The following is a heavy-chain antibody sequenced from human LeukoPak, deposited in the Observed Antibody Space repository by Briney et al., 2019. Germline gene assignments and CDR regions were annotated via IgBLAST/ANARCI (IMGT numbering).Heavy chain of an antibody. J-gene: IGHJ4*02. D-gene: IGHD2-2*01. CDR2: IIPILGIA. CDR3: AIGIGGTILVAPAALSY. CDR1: GGTFSSYA. Sequence: SVKVSCRASGGTFSSYAISWVRQAPGQGLEWMGRIIPILGIANYAQKFQGRVTITADKSTSTAYMELSSLRSEDTAVYYCAIGIGGTILVAPAALSYWGQGTLVTVSS. V-gene: IGHV1-69*04.